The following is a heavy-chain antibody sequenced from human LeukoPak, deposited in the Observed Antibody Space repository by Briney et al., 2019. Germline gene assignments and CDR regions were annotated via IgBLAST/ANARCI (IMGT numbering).Heavy chain of an antibody. D-gene: IGHD5-24*01. CDR2: IWHDGSNK. CDR3: AKDGDAYTEFYYYYMDV. Sequence: GRSLRLSCAASGFTFSDYGLHWVRQAPGKGLEWVALIWHDGSNKYYADSVMGRFTISRDNSKNTLYLQMNSLRAEDTAMYYCAKDGDAYTEFYYYYMDVWGKGTTVTVSS. V-gene: IGHV3-33*06. J-gene: IGHJ6*03. CDR1: GFTFSDYG.